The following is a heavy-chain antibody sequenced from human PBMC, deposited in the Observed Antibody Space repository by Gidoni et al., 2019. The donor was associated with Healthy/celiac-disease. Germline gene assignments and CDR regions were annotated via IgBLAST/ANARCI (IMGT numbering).Heavy chain of an antibody. J-gene: IGHJ5*02. V-gene: IGHV1-2*02. CDR1: GYTFTGYY. CDR3: ARVLNGGSPLGPP. D-gene: IGHD1-26*01. CDR2: INPDSGGT. Sequence: QVQLVQSGAEVKKPGASVKVSCKASGYTFTGYYIHWVRQAPGQGLEWMGWINPDSGGTTFAQKFQGRVTMTRDTSISTADMELRSLRSDDTAVYYCARVLNGGSPLGPPWGQGTLVTVSS.